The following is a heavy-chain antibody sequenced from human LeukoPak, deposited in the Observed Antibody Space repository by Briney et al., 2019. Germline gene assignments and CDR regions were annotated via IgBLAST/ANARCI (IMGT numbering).Heavy chain of an antibody. V-gene: IGHV3-23*01. J-gene: IGHJ5*02. CDR2: ISDSGGST. D-gene: IGHD5-12*01. CDR1: GITLSNYG. Sequence: PGGSLRLSCAVSGITLSNYGMSWVRQAPGKGLEWVAGISDSGGSTNYADSVKGRFTISRDNAKNTLYLQMNSLRVEGTAVYYCARSASGYDAWGQGTLVTVSS. CDR3: ARSASGYDA.